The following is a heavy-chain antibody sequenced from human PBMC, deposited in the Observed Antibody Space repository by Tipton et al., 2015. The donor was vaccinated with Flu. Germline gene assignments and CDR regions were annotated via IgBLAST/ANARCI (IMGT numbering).Heavy chain of an antibody. CDR1: GYIFSSYW. CDR3: ARRAPDSSGFYSHFDF. Sequence: EVQLVQSGAEVKKPGESLKISCKTSGYIFSSYWIGWVRQMPGKGLEWMGIIYPGDSDTSYRPSFQGQVTISVDKSSSTAYLQWSSLRASDTAMYYCARRAPDSSGFYSHFDFWGQGTQVTVSS. J-gene: IGHJ4*02. V-gene: IGHV5-51*01. CDR2: IYPGDSDT. D-gene: IGHD3-22*01.